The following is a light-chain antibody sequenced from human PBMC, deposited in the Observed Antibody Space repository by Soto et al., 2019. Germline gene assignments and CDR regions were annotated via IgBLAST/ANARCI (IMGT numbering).Light chain of an antibody. CDR1: QSVSSSY. J-gene: IGKJ3*01. Sequence: ELAFTQSPGTSSFSPGERATLSCRASQSVSSSYLAWYQQKPGQAPRLLIYGASSRATGIPDRFSGSGSGTDFTLTISRLESEDFAVYYCQQYGSSPFTFGPGTNVDIK. V-gene: IGKV3-20*01. CDR2: GAS. CDR3: QQYGSSPFT.